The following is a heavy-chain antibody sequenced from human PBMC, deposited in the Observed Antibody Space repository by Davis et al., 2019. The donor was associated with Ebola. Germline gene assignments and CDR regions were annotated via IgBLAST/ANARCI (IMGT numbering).Heavy chain of an antibody. CDR3: ARWSWDYGDPPPYNWFDP. CDR1: GFTFSNYW. V-gene: IGHV3-74*01. CDR2: MNSAGGIT. J-gene: IGHJ5*02. D-gene: IGHD4-17*01. Sequence: GESLKISCEASGFTFSNYWMHWVRQAPGMGLVWVSRMNSAGGITNYADSVKGRFTISRDNVKNSLYLQLNSLRAEDTAVYYCARWSWDYGDPPPYNWFDPWGQGTLVTVSS.